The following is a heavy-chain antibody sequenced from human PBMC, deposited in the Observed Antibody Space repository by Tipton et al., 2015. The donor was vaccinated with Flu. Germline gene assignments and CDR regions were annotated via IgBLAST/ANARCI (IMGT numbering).Heavy chain of an antibody. J-gene: IGHJ5*02. CDR1: GGSISSTSYY. CDR3: AGEPPLLHAAGNWFDP. D-gene: IGHD3-10*01. CDR2: IYYSGST. V-gene: IGHV4-39*07. Sequence: TLSLTCTVSGGSISSTSYYWGWIRQPPGKGLEWIGSIYYSGSTYYNLSLKSRVTITVDTSKNQFSLELSSVTAADTAVYYCAGEPPLLHAAGNWFDPWGQGTLVTVSS.